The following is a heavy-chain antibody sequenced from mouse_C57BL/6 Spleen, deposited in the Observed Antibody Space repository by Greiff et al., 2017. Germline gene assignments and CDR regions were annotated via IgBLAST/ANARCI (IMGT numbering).Heavy chain of an antibody. D-gene: IGHD2-2*01. CDR1: GYSFTGYF. J-gene: IGHJ3*01. CDR3: ARSGGYDAWFAY. CDR2: INPYNGDT. V-gene: IGHV1-20*01. Sequence: VQLQQSGPELVKPGDSVKISCKASGYSFTGYFMNWVMQSHGKSLEWIGRINPYNGDTFYNQKFKGKATLTVNKSSSTAHMGLRSLTSEDSAVYDCARSGGYDAWFAYWGQGTLVTVSA.